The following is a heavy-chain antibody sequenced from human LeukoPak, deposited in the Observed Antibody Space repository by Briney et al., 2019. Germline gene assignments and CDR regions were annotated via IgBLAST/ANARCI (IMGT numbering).Heavy chain of an antibody. CDR1: GGSISSYY. Sequence: PSETLSLTCTVSGGSISSYYWSWIRQPPGKGLEWIGYIYYSGSTNYNPSLKRRVTISVDTSKNQFSLKLSSVTAADTAVYYCARLFQQLVLDAFDIWGQGTMATVSS. CDR2: IYYSGST. V-gene: IGHV4-59*12. CDR3: ARLFQQLVLDAFDI. J-gene: IGHJ3*02. D-gene: IGHD6-6*01.